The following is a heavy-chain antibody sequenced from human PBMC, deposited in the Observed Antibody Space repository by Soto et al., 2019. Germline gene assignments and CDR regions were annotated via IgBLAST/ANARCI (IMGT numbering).Heavy chain of an antibody. CDR1: GFTFSSYA. CDR3: AKEGGVRSGYFPKNWFDP. D-gene: IGHD3-3*01. V-gene: IGHV3-23*01. Sequence: GGSLRLSCAASGFTFSSYAMSWVRQAPGKGLEWVSAISGSGGSTYYADSVKGRFTISRDNSKNTLYLQMNSLRAEDTAVYYCAKEGGVRSGYFPKNWFDPWGQGTLVTVSS. J-gene: IGHJ5*02. CDR2: ISGSGGST.